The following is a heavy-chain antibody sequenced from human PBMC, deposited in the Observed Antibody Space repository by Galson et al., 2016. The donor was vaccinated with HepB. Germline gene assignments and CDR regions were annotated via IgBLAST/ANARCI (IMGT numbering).Heavy chain of an antibody. J-gene: IGHJ4*02. Sequence: CAISGDSVSRNIIAWTWIRQSPLRGLEWLGRIYFRPKWNTDYADSVKSRITISPDTSKNQFSLRLDAVTPEDTAVYYCARGQELAYDYWGQGTLVTVSS. V-gene: IGHV6-1*01. D-gene: IGHD1-26*01. CDR1: GDSVSRNIIA. CDR2: IYFRPKWNT. CDR3: ARGQELAYDY.